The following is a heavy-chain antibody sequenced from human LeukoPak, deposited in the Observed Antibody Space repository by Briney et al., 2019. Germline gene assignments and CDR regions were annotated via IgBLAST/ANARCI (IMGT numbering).Heavy chain of an antibody. CDR1: GGSISSSSNY. Sequence: SETLSFTCTVSGGSISSSSNYWGWVRQPPGTGLEWIGTVYSTGSTTYSNPSLKSRVTISVDTSKNQFSLKLSSVTAADTAVYYCARHEEEDGYNAKTIDYWGQGTLVTVSS. CDR2: VYSTGSTT. V-gene: IGHV4-39*01. D-gene: IGHD5-24*01. CDR3: ARHEEEDGYNAKTIDY. J-gene: IGHJ4*02.